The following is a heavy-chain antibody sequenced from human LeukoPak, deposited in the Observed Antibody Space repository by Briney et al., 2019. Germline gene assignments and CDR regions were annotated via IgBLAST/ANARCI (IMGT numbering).Heavy chain of an antibody. D-gene: IGHD6-13*01. CDR1: GYTFTSYA. V-gene: IGHV7-4-1*02. J-gene: IGHJ3*02. CDR2: INTNTGNP. Sequence: ASVKVSCKASGYTFTSYAMNWVRQAPGQGLEWMGWINTNTGNPTYAQGFTGRFVFSLDTSVSTAYLQISSLKAEDTAVYYCASQSSSWYDDAFDIWGQGTMVTVSS. CDR3: ASQSSSWYDDAFDI.